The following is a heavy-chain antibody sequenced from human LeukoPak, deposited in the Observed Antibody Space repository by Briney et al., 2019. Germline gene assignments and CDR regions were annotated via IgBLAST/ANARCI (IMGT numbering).Heavy chain of an antibody. D-gene: IGHD3-10*01. CDR2: INPNSGGT. CDR1: GYTFTGYY. V-gene: IGHV1-2*02. Sequence: ASVRVSCKASGYTFTGYYMHWVRQAPGQGLEWMGWINPNSGGTNYAQKFQGRVTMTRDTSISTAYMERSRLRSDDTAVYYCARGGSFHWGYGLDVWGQGTTVTVSS. J-gene: IGHJ6*02. CDR3: ARGGSFHWGYGLDV.